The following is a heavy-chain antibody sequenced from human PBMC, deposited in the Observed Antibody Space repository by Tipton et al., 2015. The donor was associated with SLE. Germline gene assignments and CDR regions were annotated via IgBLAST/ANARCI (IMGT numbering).Heavy chain of an antibody. D-gene: IGHD3-22*01. V-gene: IGHV4-59*01. CDR1: GGSLSSYY. CDR2: IYYSGST. J-gene: IGHJ4*02. Sequence: TLSLTCTVSGGSLSSYYWSWLRQPPGKGLEWIGYIYYSGSTNYNPSLKSRVTISVDTSKNQFSLKLSSVTAADTAVYYCARDFPHYYDSSGPLDYWGQGTLVTVSS. CDR3: ARDFPHYYDSSGPLDY.